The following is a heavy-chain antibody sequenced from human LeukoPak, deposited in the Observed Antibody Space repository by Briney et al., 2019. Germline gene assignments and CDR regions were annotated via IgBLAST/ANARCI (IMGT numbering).Heavy chain of an antibody. Sequence: PSETLSLTCTVSGGSISSYYWSWIRQPPGKGLEWIGYIYYSGSTNYNPSLKSRVTISVDTSKNQFSLKLSSVTAADTAVYYCARDQTVVPAATRYYHYYGMDVWGQGTTVTVSS. CDR3: ARDQTVVPAATRYYHYYGMDV. V-gene: IGHV4-59*01. CDR1: GGSISSYY. CDR2: IYYSGST. D-gene: IGHD2-2*01. J-gene: IGHJ6*02.